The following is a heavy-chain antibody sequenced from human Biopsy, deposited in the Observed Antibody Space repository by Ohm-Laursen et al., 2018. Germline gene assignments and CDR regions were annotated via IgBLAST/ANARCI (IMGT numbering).Heavy chain of an antibody. Sequence: SETLSLTCTVSGGSISSDYWSWIRQPPGKGLEWIGYLYNTGGTNYNPSLKSRVTISVDTSKNQFSLRLNSVTAADTAVYYCARATNSTGWPYYYFYGMDVWGQGTTVTVSS. CDR3: ARATNSTGWPYYYFYGMDV. J-gene: IGHJ6*02. CDR1: GGSISSDY. V-gene: IGHV4-59*01. D-gene: IGHD2/OR15-2a*01. CDR2: LYNTGGT.